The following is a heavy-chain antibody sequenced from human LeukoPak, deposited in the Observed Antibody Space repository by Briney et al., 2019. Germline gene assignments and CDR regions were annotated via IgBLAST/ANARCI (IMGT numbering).Heavy chain of an antibody. Sequence: SVKVSCKASGGTFSSYGISWVRQAPGQGLEWMGRIIPTLQIATYAQKFQDRVTITTDASTNTAYMELSSLRSEDAAVYYCAGQVVEAAMYFQDWGQGPLVTVSS. CDR1: GGTFSSYG. V-gene: IGHV1-69*04. D-gene: IGHD2-15*01. CDR2: IIPTLQIA. J-gene: IGHJ1*01. CDR3: AGQVVEAAMYFQD.